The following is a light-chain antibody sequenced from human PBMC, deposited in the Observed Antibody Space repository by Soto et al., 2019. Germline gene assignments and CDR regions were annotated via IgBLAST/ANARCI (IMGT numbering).Light chain of an antibody. J-gene: IGKJ4*01. V-gene: IGKV1-5*03. Sequence: DIQMTQSPSTLSASVGDRVTITCRASQSVSVWLAWFQKKPGRAPKLLIYKASTLESGVPSRFSGSGSGTVFTLTISSLQPDDFTSYYCQQYSDYALTLGGGTKVEIK. CDR1: QSVSVW. CDR2: KAS. CDR3: QQYSDYALT.